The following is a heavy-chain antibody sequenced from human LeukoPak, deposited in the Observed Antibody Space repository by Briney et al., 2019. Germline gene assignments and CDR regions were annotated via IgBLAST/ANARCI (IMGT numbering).Heavy chain of an antibody. CDR2: ISWNSGSI. V-gene: IGHV3-9*01. CDR3: AKASIAVAGPFDY. Sequence: GGSLRLSCAASGFTFDDYAMPWVRQAPGKGLEWVSGISWNSGSIGYADSVKGRFTISRDNAKNSLYLQMNSLRAEDTALYYCAKASIAVAGPFDYWGQGTLVTVSS. CDR1: GFTFDDYA. J-gene: IGHJ4*02. D-gene: IGHD6-19*01.